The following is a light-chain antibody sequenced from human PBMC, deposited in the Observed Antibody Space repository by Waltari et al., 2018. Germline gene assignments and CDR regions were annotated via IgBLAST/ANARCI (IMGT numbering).Light chain of an antibody. CDR1: SSDVGSYNL. V-gene: IGLV2-23*01. J-gene: IGLJ2*01. CDR2: EGS. Sequence: QSALTQPASVSGSPGQSIPISCTGTSSDVGSYNLVSWYQQHPGKAPKLMIYEGSKRPSGVSNRFSGSKSGNTASLTISGLQAEDEADYYCCSYAGSSTHVVFGGGTKLTVL. CDR3: CSYAGSSTHVV.